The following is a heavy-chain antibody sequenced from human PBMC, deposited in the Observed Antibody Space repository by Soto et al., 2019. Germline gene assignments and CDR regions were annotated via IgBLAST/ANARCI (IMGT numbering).Heavy chain of an antibody. J-gene: IGHJ4*02. V-gene: IGHV3-21*01. Sequence: PGGSLRLSCEASGFTFSTVSMSWVRQVPGKGLEWVASISTGGADTWYADSVKGRFIISRDNAQKPLCLQMNTLRPEDTAMYYCARVDFWGPGTQVTVSS. CDR2: ISTGGADT. CDR1: GFTFSTVS. CDR3: ARVDF.